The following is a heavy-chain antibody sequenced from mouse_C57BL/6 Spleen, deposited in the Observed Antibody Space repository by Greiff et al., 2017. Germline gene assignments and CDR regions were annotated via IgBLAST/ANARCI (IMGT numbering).Heavy chain of an antibody. J-gene: IGHJ2*01. CDR3: GREDYSSSFDY. CDR2: ISDGGSYT. V-gene: IGHV5-4*03. CDR1: GFTFSSYA. Sequence: EVKLMESGGGLVKPGGSLKLSCAASGFTFSSYAMSWVRQTPEKRLEWVATISDGGSYTYYPDNVKGRFTISRDNAKNNLYLQMSHLKSEDTAMYYWGREDYSSSFDYWGQGTTLTVSS. D-gene: IGHD2-5*01.